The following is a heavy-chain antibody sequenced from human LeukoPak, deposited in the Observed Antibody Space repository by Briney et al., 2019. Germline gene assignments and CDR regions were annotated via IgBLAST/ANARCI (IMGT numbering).Heavy chain of an antibody. V-gene: IGHV1-69*13. CDR2: IIPIFGTA. Sequence: SVKVSCKASGGTFSSYAISWVRQAPGQGLEWMGGIIPIFGTANYAQKFQGRVTITADESTSTAYMELSSLRSDDTAVYYCARDEVPAAQNDYWGQGTLVTVSS. CDR3: ARDEVPAAQNDY. CDR1: GGTFSSYA. D-gene: IGHD2-2*01. J-gene: IGHJ4*02.